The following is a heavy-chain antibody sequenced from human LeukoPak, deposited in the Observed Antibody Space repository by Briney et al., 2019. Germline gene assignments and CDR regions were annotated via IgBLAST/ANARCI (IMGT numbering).Heavy chain of an antibody. D-gene: IGHD3-3*01. J-gene: IGHJ4*02. Sequence: PSETLSLTCTASGSSIYPRAWIRQPPGKGLEWIGTVSRDDGSHYNPSLRSRVTMSLDTSKHQISLNLTSVTAADTAIYYCATLTLTVIHGRGWSDYWGQGMLVTVSS. CDR2: VSRDDGS. CDR1: GSSIYP. V-gene: IGHV4-38-2*02. CDR3: ATLTLTVIHGRGWSDY.